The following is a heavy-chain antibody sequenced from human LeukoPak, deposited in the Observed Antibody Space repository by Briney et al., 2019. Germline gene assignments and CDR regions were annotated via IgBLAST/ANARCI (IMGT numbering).Heavy chain of an antibody. CDR3: ARQSGSYPIDY. CDR2: IYYSGST. Sequence: PSQTLSLTCTVSGGSISSGGYYWSWIRQHPGKGLEWIGYIYYSGSTYYNPSLKSRVTISVDTSKNQFSLKLSSVTAADTAVYYCARQSGSYPIDYWGQGTLVTVSS. CDR1: GGSISSGGYY. J-gene: IGHJ4*02. D-gene: IGHD1-26*01. V-gene: IGHV4-31*03.